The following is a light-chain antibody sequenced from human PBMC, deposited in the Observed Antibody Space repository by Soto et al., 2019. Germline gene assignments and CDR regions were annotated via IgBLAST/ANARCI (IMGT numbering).Light chain of an antibody. CDR3: LQHNSYPQP. CDR1: QGIRDA. Sequence: DIQMTQSPSSLSASVGDRVTITCRASQGIRDALGWYQQKPGKAPKRLIYAASSLQSGVPSRFSRSGSGTEFTLTISSLQPEDFATYYCLQHNSYPQPFGQGTKVEIK. J-gene: IGKJ1*01. CDR2: AAS. V-gene: IGKV1-17*01.